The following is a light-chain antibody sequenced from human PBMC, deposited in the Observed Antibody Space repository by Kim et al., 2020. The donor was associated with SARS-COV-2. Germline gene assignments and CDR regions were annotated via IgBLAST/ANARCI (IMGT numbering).Light chain of an antibody. CDR1: EMISRA. CDR2: ATS. CDR3: QQSFSTPRT. J-gene: IGKJ1*01. V-gene: IGKV1-39*01. Sequence: AYVGDRVTITCRASEMISRALHSYQQKPGKAPNLLIFATSSLHSGVPSRFSGTGSGTDFTLTISSLQPEDLATYYCQQSFSTPRTFGQGTKVDIK.